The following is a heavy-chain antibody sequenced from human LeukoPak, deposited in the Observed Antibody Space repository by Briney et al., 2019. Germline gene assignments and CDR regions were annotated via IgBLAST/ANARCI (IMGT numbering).Heavy chain of an antibody. J-gene: IGHJ4*02. CDR2: IYHSGST. CDR1: GGSISSGGYS. CDR3: ARTLGYCTNGVCYGVWFDY. Sequence: PSQTLSLTCAVSGGSISSGGYSWSWIRQPPGKGLEWIGYIYHSGSTYYNPFLKSRVTISVDRSKNQFSLKLSSVTAADTAVYYCARTLGYCTNGVCYGVWFDYWGQGTLVTVSS. D-gene: IGHD2-8*01. V-gene: IGHV4-30-2*01.